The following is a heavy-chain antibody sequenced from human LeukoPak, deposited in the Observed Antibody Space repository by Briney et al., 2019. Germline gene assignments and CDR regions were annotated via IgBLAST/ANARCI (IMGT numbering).Heavy chain of an antibody. CDR1: GYIFPDHA. D-gene: IGHD3-22*01. J-gene: IGHJ4*02. Sequence: ASVKVSCKASGYIFPDHAMHWVRQASGKGLEWVGRIRSKPNNYATAYAASVKGRFTISRDDSKNTAYLQMNSLKTGDTAVYYCTLFYDSSGYYPFDYWGQGTLVTVSS. CDR2: IRSKPNNYAT. V-gene: IGHV3-73*01. CDR3: TLFYDSSGYYPFDY.